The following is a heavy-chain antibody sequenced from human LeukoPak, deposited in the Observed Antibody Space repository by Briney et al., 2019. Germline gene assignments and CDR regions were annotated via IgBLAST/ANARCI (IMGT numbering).Heavy chain of an antibody. V-gene: IGHV3-23*01. J-gene: IGHJ4*02. Sequence: GSLRLSCAASGFTFSTYAMSWVRQAPGKGLEWVSTSGSGGSTYYADSVKGRFTISRDNSRNTLYLQMSSLRAEDTAIYANPEMTGVARALDYWGQGTLVTVSS. D-gene: IGHD1-14*01. CDR1: GFTFSTYA. CDR2: SGSGGST. CDR3: PEMTGVARALDY.